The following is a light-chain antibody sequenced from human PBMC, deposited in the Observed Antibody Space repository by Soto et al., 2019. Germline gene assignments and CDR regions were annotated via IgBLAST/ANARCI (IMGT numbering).Light chain of an antibody. CDR3: SSYSTSFFYV. V-gene: IGLV2-11*01. CDR1: SGDVGGYNF. J-gene: IGLJ1*01. Sequence: QSVLTQPRSVSGSPGQSVTISCTGASGDVGGYNFVSWYQQHPGKAPTLMIFDVSQRPSGVPDRFSGSKSGNTASLTISGLRDEDEADYYCSSYSTSFFYVFGTGTKVTVL. CDR2: DVS.